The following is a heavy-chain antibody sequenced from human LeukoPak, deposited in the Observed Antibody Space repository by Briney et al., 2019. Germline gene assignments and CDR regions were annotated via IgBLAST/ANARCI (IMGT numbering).Heavy chain of an antibody. D-gene: IGHD3-22*01. CDR1: GFTFDDYA. CDR2: ISWNSGSI. V-gene: IGHV3-9*01. CDR3: AKGSYYDSSGSFYFDY. Sequence: GRSLRLSCAASGFTFDDYAMHWVRQAPGKGLEWVSGISWNSGSIGYADSVKGRFTISRDNSKNTLYVQVNSLGTEDTAAYYCAKGSYYDSSGSFYFDYWGQGTLVTVSS. J-gene: IGHJ4*02.